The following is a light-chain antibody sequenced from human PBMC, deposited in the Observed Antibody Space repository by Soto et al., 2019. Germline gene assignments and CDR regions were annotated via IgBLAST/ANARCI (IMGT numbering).Light chain of an antibody. CDR2: AAS. V-gene: IGKV1-8*01. CDR1: QGISSY. J-gene: IGKJ1*01. Sequence: AIRMTQSPSSLSASTGDRVTITCRASQGISSYLAWYQQKPGKAPKLLIYAASTLQSGVPSRFSGSGSGTDFTLTISSLFPDDFATYYCQQYNRYWTFGQGTKVDIK. CDR3: QQYNRYWT.